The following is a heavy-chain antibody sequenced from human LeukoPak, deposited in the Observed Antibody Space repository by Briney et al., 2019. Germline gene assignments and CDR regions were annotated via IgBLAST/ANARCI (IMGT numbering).Heavy chain of an antibody. CDR1: GFDFSTYW. V-gene: IGHV3-7*01. J-gene: IGHJ4*02. Sequence: GGSLRPSCVASGFDFSTYWMSWVRQTPAKGLEWIANIKQDGRDKYYVDSVKGRFTVSKDNAKNSLYLQMNNVRVEDTGVYYCARGFLANWGQGTLVTVSS. CDR2: IKQDGRDK. CDR3: ARGFLAN.